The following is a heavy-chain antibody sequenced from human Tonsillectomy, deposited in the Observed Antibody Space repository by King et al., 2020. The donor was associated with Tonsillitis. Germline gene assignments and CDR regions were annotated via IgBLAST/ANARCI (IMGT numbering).Heavy chain of an antibody. CDR1: GFTFSNAW. D-gene: IGHD6-13*01. CDR2: IKSKTDGGTT. J-gene: IGHJ6*02. CDR3: TTVGAAGGTASYYYYYGMDV. V-gene: IGHV3-15*01. Sequence: VQLVESGGGLVKPGGSLRLSCAASGFTFSNAWMSWVRQAPGKGLEWVGRIKSKTDGGTTDYAAPVKGRFTISRDDSKNTLYLQMSSLKTEDTAVYYCTTVGAAGGTASYYYYYGMDVWGQGTTVTVSS.